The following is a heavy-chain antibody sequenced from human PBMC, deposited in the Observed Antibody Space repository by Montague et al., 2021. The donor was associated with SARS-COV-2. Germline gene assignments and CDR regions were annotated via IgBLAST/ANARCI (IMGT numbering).Heavy chain of an antibody. CDR3: ARHLAISGPAAVSDY. CDR1: GXSISSGYFY. Sequence: SETLSLTCTVSGXSISSGYFYWGWIRQPPGKGLEWVGTIHYSGITYYNPSLKSRVTISVDTSRNQFSLKLSSVTAADTAIYYCARHLAISGPAAVSDYWGQGTLVTGSS. D-gene: IGHD2-2*01. V-gene: IGHV4-39*01. J-gene: IGHJ4*02. CDR2: IHYSGIT.